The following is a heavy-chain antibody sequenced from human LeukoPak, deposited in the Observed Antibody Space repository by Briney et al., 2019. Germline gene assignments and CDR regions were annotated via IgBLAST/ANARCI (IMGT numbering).Heavy chain of an antibody. V-gene: IGHV3-30*04. J-gene: IGHJ5*02. CDR3: AKDRGTGTTRRYNWFDP. D-gene: IGHD1-1*01. CDR1: GFTFSSYA. Sequence: PGRSLRLSCAASGFTFSSYAMHWVRQAPGKGLEWVAVISYDGSNKYYADSVKGRFTISRDNSKNTLYLQMNSLRAEDTAVYYCAKDRGTGTTRRYNWFDPWGQGTLVTVSS. CDR2: ISYDGSNK.